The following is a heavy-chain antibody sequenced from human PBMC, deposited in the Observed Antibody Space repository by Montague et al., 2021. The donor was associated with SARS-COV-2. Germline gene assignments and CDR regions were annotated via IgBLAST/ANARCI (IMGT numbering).Heavy chain of an antibody. D-gene: IGHD6-19*01. CDR3: ARDMEQWRAAGWFFGMDV. CDR1: GFTFSNYN. V-gene: IGHV3-21*01. J-gene: IGHJ6*02. Sequence: SLRLSCAASGFTFSNYNMNWVRQAPGKGLEWVSSISSDSRNRYDADSVKGRFTISRDNTKKSLYLQMSSLRVEDTAVYYCARDMEQWRAAGWFFGMDVWGQGTTVTVSS. CDR2: ISSDSRNR.